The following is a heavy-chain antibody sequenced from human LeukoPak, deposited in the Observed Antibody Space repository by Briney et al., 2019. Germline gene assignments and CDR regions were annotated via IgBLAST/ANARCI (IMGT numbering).Heavy chain of an antibody. D-gene: IGHD5-24*01. CDR1: GFIFSSYG. CDR3: AKVGGDGYNLNGMDV. V-gene: IGHV3-30*18. J-gene: IGHJ6*02. CDR2: ISSDGSNK. Sequence: PGRSLRLSCAASGFIFSSYGMHWVRQAPGKGLEWVAVISSDGSNKYYVDSVKGRFTISRDNSKNTLYLQMNSLRAEDTAVYYCAKVGGDGYNLNGMDVWGQGTTVTVSS.